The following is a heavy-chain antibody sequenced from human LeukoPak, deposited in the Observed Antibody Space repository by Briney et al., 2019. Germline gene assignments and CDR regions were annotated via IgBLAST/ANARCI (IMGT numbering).Heavy chain of an antibody. J-gene: IGHJ6*03. V-gene: IGHV4-39*01. CDR3: ARPVYSMDYYYYMDV. CDR1: GGSISSSSYY. CDR2: IYYSGST. Sequence: SETLSLTCTVSGGSISSSSYYWGWIRQPPGKGLEWIGSIYYSGSTYYNPSLKSRVTISVDTSKNQFSLKLSSVTAADTAVYYCARPVYSMDYYYYMDVWGKGTTVTVSS. D-gene: IGHD1-26*01.